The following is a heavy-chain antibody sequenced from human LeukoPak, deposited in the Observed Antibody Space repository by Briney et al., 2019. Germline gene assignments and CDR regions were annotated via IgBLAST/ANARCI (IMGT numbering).Heavy chain of an antibody. CDR3: ARVGGYGYGMDV. Sequence: SGGSLRLSCAASGFIVTSYYMNWVRQAPGKGLEWVSVIYSNGNTYYADSVKGRFTISRDSSENTLYLQMNRLGAEDTAVYYCARVGGYGYGMDVWGQGTTVTVSS. D-gene: IGHD4-17*01. V-gene: IGHV3-53*01. CDR1: GFIVTSYY. J-gene: IGHJ6*02. CDR2: IYSNGNT.